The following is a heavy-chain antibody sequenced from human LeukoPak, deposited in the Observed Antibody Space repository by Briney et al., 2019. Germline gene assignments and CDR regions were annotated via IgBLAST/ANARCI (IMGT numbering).Heavy chain of an antibody. Sequence: SETLSLTCTVSGGSINSTGHCWAWLRRPPGKGLEWIGRVYYTGSTHKNPSLKSRVTMTVGTSKTQFSLKLSSVTAADTAIYFCARAGGMAYYYYHMDVWGKGTTVTVSS. D-gene: IGHD5-24*01. J-gene: IGHJ6*03. CDR3: ARAGGMAYYYYHMDV. CDR1: GGSINSTGHC. CDR2: VYYTGST. V-gene: IGHV4-39*07.